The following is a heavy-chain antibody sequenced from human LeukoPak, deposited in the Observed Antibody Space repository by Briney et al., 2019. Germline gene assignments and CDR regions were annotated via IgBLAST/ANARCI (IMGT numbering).Heavy chain of an antibody. V-gene: IGHV3-30*04. CDR1: GVTFSRFG. J-gene: IGHJ5*02. Sequence: GGSLRLSCADSGVTFSRFGVHWVRQAPGKGLEWVVVISYDGRKEKCADSVKGRFTISRDNPRNTLYLQMNSLRAEDTAVYYCARDSLMWELIDGGWFDPWGQGTLVTVSS. CDR3: ARDSLMWELIDGGWFDP. CDR2: ISYDGRKE. D-gene: IGHD1-26*01.